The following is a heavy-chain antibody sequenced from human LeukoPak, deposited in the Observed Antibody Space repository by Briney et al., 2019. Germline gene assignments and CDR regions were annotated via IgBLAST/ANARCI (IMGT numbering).Heavy chain of an antibody. CDR2: INPNSGGT. CDR3: ARDYYDSSGENAFDI. V-gene: IGHV1-2*02. D-gene: IGHD3-22*01. J-gene: IGHJ3*02. CDR1: GYTFTGYY. Sequence: ASVKVSCKASGYTFTGYYMHWVRQAPGQGLEWMGWINPNSGGTNYAQKFQGRVTMTRDTSISTAYMELSRLGSDDTAVYYCARDYYDSSGENAFDIWGQGTMVTVSS.